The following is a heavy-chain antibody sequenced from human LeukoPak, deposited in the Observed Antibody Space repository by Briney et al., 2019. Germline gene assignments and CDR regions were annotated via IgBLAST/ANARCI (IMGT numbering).Heavy chain of an antibody. D-gene: IGHD6-13*01. CDR3: ARAGFSSSWYVTS. V-gene: IGHV3-21*01. J-gene: IGHJ5*02. CDR2: ISSSGTYI. Sequence: GGSLRLSCTASGFTFSSYSMNWVRQAPGKGLEWVSSISSSGTYISYADSVKGRFTISRDNAKNSLYLQMNSLRVEDTAVYYCARAGFSSSWYVTSWGQGTLVTVSS. CDR1: GFTFSSYS.